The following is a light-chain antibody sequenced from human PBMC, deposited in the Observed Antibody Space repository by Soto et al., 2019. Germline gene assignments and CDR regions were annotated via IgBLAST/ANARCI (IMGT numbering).Light chain of an antibody. CDR1: QRNGSW. J-gene: IGKJ1*01. V-gene: IGKV1-5*03. Sequence: DIQMTQSPPTLPASVGDRVTFTSGAGQRNGSWVAWYQQKPGKVPKFLVYKASTIEGGVPSRFSGSASGTEFTLTINSLQPDDFETYYCQQFNRYSTFGRGTKVEIK. CDR2: KAS. CDR3: QQFNRYST.